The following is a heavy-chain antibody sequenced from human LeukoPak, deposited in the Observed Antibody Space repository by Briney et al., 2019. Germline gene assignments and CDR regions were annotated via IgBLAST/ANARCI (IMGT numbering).Heavy chain of an antibody. J-gene: IGHJ3*02. Sequence: GESLKISCKGSGYSFTSYWIGWVRQMPGKGLEWLGIIYPGDSDTRYSPSIQGQVTISADKSISTAYLQWSSLKASDTAMYYCARLFPYHRLEMATTRPASDAFDIWGQGTMVTVSS. D-gene: IGHD5-24*01. CDR2: IYPGDSDT. V-gene: IGHV5-51*01. CDR1: GYSFTSYW. CDR3: ARLFPYHRLEMATTRPASDAFDI.